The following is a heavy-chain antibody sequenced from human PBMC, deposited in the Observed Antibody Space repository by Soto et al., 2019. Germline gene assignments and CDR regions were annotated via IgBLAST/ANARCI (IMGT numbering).Heavy chain of an antibody. CDR1: GGSISSYY. V-gene: IGHV4-59*01. CDR2: IYYSGST. CDR3: ARDSRYQTGTTADY. D-gene: IGHD1-1*01. J-gene: IGHJ4*02. Sequence: SETLSLTCTVSGGSISSYYWSWIRQPPGKGLEWIGYIYYSGSTNYNPSLKSRVTISVDTSKNQFSLKLSSVTAADTAVYYCARDSRYQTGTTADYWGQGTLVTVS.